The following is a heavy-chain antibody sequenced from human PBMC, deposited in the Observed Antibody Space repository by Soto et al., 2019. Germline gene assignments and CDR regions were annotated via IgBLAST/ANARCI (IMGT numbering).Heavy chain of an antibody. CDR1: GGSFSGYY. CDR3: ARAGVCSGGSCYSGNWFDP. D-gene: IGHD2-15*01. CDR2: IYYSGGT. J-gene: IGHJ5*02. Sequence: SETLSLTCAVYGGSFSGYYWSWIRQPPGKGLEWIGYIYYSGGTYYNPSLKSRVTISVDTSKNQFSLKLSSVTAADTAVYYCARAGVCSGGSCYSGNWFDPWGQGTLVTVSS. V-gene: IGHV4-30-4*08.